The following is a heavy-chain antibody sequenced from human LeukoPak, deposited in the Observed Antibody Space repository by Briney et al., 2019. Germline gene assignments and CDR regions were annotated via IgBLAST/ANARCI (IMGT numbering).Heavy chain of an antibody. CDR1: GGSISSYY. V-gene: IGHV4-59*01. Sequence: SETLSLTCTVSGGSISSYYWSWIRQPPGKGLEWIGYIYYSGSTNYNPSLKSRVTISVDTSKNQFSLKLSSVTAADTAVYYCARGEVSGSSPDYYYYGTDVWGQGTTVTVSS. CDR2: IYYSGST. CDR3: ARGEVSGSSPDYYYYGTDV. J-gene: IGHJ6*02. D-gene: IGHD1-26*01.